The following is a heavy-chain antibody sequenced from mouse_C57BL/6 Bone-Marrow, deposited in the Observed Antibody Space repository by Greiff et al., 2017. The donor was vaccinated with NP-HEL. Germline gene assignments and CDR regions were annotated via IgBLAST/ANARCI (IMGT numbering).Heavy chain of an antibody. CDR3: TKGVPNWYFDV. V-gene: IGHV14-4*01. D-gene: IGHD5-1*01. CDR2: IDPENGDT. CDR1: GFNIKDDY. J-gene: IGHJ1*03. Sequence: EVQLQQSGAELVRPGASVKLSCTASGFNIKDDYMHWVKQRPEQGLEWIGWIDPENGDTEYASKFQGKATITADTASNTAYLQLSSLTSEDTAVYYCTKGVPNWYFDVWGTGTTVTVSS.